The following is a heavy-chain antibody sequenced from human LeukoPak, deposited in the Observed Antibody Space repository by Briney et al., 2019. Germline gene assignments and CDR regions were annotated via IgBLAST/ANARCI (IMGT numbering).Heavy chain of an antibody. CDR1: GYTFTSYG. CDR3: ARAPGRGRGVGYFGY. J-gene: IGHJ4*02. Sequence: GASVKVSCKASGYTFTSYGISWVRQAPGQGLEWMGWISAYSGNTNYAQKLQGRVTMTTDTSTSTAYMELRSLRSDDTAAYYCARAPGRGRGVGYFGYWGQGTLVTVSS. V-gene: IGHV1-18*01. CDR2: ISAYSGNT. D-gene: IGHD3-10*01.